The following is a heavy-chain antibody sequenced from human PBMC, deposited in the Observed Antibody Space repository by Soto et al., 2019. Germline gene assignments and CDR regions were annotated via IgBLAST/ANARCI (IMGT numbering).Heavy chain of an antibody. CDR1: GGSISSSSFH. D-gene: IGHD6-13*01. CDR3: ARRERAAGTDWWFDP. J-gene: IGHJ5*02. CDR2: IYYSGST. Sequence: QLQLQESGPGLVKPSETLSLTCTVSGGSISSSSFHWGWIRQPPGKGLEWIGSIYYSGSTYYSPFLKCRVTLPVDTSKHQFSRKLSSVTAADTAVYYCARRERAAGTDWWFDPWGQGTLVTVSS. V-gene: IGHV4-39*01.